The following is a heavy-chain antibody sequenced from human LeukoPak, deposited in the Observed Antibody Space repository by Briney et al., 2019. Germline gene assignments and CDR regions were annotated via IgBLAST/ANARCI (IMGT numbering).Heavy chain of an antibody. CDR3: AATKFRGWSSFDY. J-gene: IGHJ4*02. CDR1: GFTFSTYA. CDR2: ISGSGGST. D-gene: IGHD6-19*01. V-gene: IGHV3-23*01. Sequence: GGSLRLSCAASGFTFSTYAMSWVRQAPGKGLEWVSAISGSGGSTYYADSVKGRFTISRDNFKNTLYLQMNSLRAEDTAVYYCAATKFRGWSSFDYWGRGTLVTVSS.